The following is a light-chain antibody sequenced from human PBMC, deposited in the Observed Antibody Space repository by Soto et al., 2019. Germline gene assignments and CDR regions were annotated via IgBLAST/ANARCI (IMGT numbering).Light chain of an antibody. CDR2: EVS. CDR3: TSYTGSRSLVV. J-gene: IGLJ2*01. Sequence: QSVLTQPASVSASPGQSITIPCTGTSRDIGSYNYVSWYRHHPGRAPQLMIYEVSHRPSGISHRFSGSKSGNTASLTISALQAEDEAFYYCTSYTGSRSLVVFGGGTKVTVL. V-gene: IGLV2-14*01. CDR1: SRDIGSYNY.